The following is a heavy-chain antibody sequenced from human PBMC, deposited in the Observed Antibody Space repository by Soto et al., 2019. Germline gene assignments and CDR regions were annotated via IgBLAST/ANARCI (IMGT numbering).Heavy chain of an antibody. Sequence: PGGSLRLSCAASGFTFSSYWMSWVRQAPGKGLEWVANIKQDGSEKYYVDSVKGRFTISRDNAKNSLYLQMNSLRAEDTAVYYCVRDLSYGDYEWSYWGQGTLVTVSS. V-gene: IGHV3-7*01. CDR1: GFTFSSYW. CDR2: IKQDGSEK. J-gene: IGHJ4*02. CDR3: VRDLSYGDYEWSY. D-gene: IGHD4-17*01.